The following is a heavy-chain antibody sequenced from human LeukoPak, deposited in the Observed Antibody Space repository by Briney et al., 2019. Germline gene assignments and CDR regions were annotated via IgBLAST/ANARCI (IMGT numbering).Heavy chain of an antibody. V-gene: IGHV3-48*04. CDR2: ISRISSTI. CDR3: ARDGGATMVRGVATYDS. CDR1: GFTFSRYS. Sequence: PGGSLRLSWAASGFTFSRYSMNWVRQAPGKGLEWVSFISRISSTIHYADSVKGRFTISRDNAKSSLFLQMNSVRAEDTAVYYCARDGGATMVRGVATYDSWGQETLVTVSS. D-gene: IGHD3-10*01. J-gene: IGHJ4*02.